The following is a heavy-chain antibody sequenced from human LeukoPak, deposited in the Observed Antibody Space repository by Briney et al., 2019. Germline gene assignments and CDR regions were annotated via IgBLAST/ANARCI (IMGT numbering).Heavy chain of an antibody. CDR2: VYYSGST. D-gene: IGHD6-19*01. CDR1: GGSISTSSYS. Sequence: SETLSLTCTVSGGSISTSSYSWGWIRQPPGKGLEWIGNVYYSGSTYYNPSLKSRLTISVDTSENQFSLKLSSVTAADTAVYYCARQALVIAVYWGQGTLVTVSS. J-gene: IGHJ4*02. CDR3: ARQALVIAVY. V-gene: IGHV4-39*01.